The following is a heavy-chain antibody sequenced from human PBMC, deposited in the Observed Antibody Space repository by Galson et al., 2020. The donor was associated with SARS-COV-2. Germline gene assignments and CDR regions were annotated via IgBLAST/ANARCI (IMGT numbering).Heavy chain of an antibody. CDR1: GFTFSDYY. D-gene: IGHD6-19*01. J-gene: IGHJ5*02. Sequence: GGSLRLSSAASGFTFSDYYMSWISQAPGKGLEWVSYISSSGSTIYYADSVKGRFTISRDNAKNSLYLQMNSLRAEDTAVYYCARDPRGWYWFDPWGQGTLVTVSA. CDR2: ISSSGSTI. V-gene: IGHV3-11*01. CDR3: ARDPRGWYWFDP.